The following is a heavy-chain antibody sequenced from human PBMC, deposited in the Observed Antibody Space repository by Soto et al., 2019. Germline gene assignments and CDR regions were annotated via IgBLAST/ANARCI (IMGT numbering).Heavy chain of an antibody. V-gene: IGHV3-30*18. CDR2: ISFDGTKK. D-gene: IGHD3-10*01. Sequence: LRLSCAASGFTFKTYGMHWVRQAPGKGLQWVAVISFDGTKKYSVDSVKGRFTISRDNSKNTLYLQMNSLRAEDTAVYYCAKDHYGVTAADYAYYGVDVWGQGTTVTVSS. CDR3: AKDHYGVTAADYAYYGVDV. J-gene: IGHJ6*02. CDR1: GFTFKTYG.